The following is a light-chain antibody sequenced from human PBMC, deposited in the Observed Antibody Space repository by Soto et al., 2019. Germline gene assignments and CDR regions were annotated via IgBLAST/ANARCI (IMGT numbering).Light chain of an antibody. CDR2: DAF. CDR1: RGISGL. V-gene: IGKV1-12*01. CDR3: QQVASFPLT. Sequence: DIQMTQSPSSVSASVGDRVTITCRASRGISGLLAWYQQKPGRAPKLLIFDAFYLQSGVPSRFSGSGSGTDFTLTISNLQSEDFATYYCQQVASFPLTVGGGTKVE. J-gene: IGKJ4*01.